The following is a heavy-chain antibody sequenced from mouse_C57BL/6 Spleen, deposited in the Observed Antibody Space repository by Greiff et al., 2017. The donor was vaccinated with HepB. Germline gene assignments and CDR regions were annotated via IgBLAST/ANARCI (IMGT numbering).Heavy chain of an antibody. CDR3: ARRGLSPSFAY. J-gene: IGHJ3*01. V-gene: IGHV2-2*01. Sequence: VMLVESGPGLVQPSQSLSITCTVSGFSLTSYGVHWVRQSPGKGLEWLGVIWSGGSTDYNAAFISRLSISKDNSKSQVFFKMNSLQADDTAIYYCARRGLSPSFAYWGQGTLVTVSA. D-gene: IGHD3-3*01. CDR1: GFSLTSYG. CDR2: IWSGGST.